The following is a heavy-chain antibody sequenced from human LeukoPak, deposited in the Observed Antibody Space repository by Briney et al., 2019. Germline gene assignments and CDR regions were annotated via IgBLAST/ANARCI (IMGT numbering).Heavy chain of an antibody. CDR1: GYTFTGYY. J-gene: IGHJ4*02. Sequence: ASVTVSCKASGYTFTGYYMHWVRQAPGQGLEWMGWINPNSGGTNYAQKFQGRVTMTRDTSISTAYMELSRLRSDDTAVYYCAREESYSSSSAIDYWGQGTLVTVSS. V-gene: IGHV1-2*02. D-gene: IGHD6-6*01. CDR3: AREESYSSSSAIDY. CDR2: INPNSGGT.